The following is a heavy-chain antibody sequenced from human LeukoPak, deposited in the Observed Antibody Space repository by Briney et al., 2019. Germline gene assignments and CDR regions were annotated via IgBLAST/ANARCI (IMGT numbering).Heavy chain of an antibody. J-gene: IGHJ5*02. CDR3: ARGGGYGFNWIDP. Sequence: ASVKVSCKASGYTFTSYAVQWVRQAPGQSLEWMGWINAGNGDTKYSQKFQGRVTITRDTSASTAYMDLSSLTSEDTATYYCARGGGYGFNWIDPLGQGTLVTVSS. CDR1: GYTFTSYA. V-gene: IGHV1-3*01. D-gene: IGHD5-12*01. CDR2: INAGNGDT.